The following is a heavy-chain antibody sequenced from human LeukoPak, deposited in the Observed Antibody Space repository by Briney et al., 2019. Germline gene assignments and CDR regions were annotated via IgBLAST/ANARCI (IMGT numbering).Heavy chain of an antibody. V-gene: IGHV4-34*01. CDR1: GGSFSGYY. CDR2: INHSGST. D-gene: IGHD3-22*01. J-gene: IGHJ4*02. Sequence: SETLSLTCAVYGGSFSGYYWSWIRQPPGKGLEWIGEINHSGSTNYNPSLKSRVTISVDTSKNQFSLKLSSVTAADTAVYYCARQAPLYYYDSSGCFDYWGQGTLVTVSS. CDR3: ARQAPLYYYDSSGCFDY.